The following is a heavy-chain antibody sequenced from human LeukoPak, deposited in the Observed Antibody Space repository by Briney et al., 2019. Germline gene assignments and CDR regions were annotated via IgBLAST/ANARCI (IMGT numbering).Heavy chain of an antibody. D-gene: IGHD4-17*01. CDR2: INYSGNT. Sequence: PSETLSLTCTVSGDSISSYYWSWIRQPPGKGLEWIGYINYSGNTNHNPSLKSRVTISVDTSKNQFSLRLSSVTAADTAVYYCAREGRQDYVYFDYWGQGTLVTVSS. V-gene: IGHV4-59*01. J-gene: IGHJ4*02. CDR1: GDSISSYY. CDR3: AREGRQDYVYFDY.